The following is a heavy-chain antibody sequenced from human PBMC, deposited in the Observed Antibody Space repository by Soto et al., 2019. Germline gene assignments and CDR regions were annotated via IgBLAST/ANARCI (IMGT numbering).Heavy chain of an antibody. CDR1: GFTFSSYG. D-gene: IGHD4-4*01. CDR3: AKPPGLDKDSNYVGFDY. Sequence: QVQLVESGGGVVQPGRSLRLSCAASGFTFSSYGMHWVRQAPGKGLEWVAVISHDGSNKYYADSVKGRFTISRDNSKNKLYLQMISLRAEDTAVYYCAKPPGLDKDSNYVGFDYWGQGTLVTVSS. CDR2: ISHDGSNK. J-gene: IGHJ4*02. V-gene: IGHV3-30*18.